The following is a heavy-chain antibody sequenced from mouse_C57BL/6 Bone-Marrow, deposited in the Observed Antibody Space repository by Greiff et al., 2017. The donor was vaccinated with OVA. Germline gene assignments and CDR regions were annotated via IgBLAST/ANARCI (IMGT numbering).Heavy chain of an antibody. V-gene: IGHV14-4*01. Sequence: EVQVVESGAELVRPGASVTLSCTASGFTIKDDYMHWVKPRPEQGLEWIGWIDPENGDTEYASKFQGKATLTADTSSNTAYMQLSRLTSEDTAFDYCTTFDGYYTAWFAYWGQGTLVTVSA. CDR3: TTFDGYYTAWFAY. D-gene: IGHD2-3*01. CDR2: IDPENGDT. J-gene: IGHJ3*01. CDR1: GFTIKDDY.